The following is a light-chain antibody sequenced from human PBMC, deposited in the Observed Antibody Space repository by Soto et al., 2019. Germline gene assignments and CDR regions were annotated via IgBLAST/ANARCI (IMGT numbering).Light chain of an antibody. CDR3: QQRNNWPPAT. J-gene: IGKJ4*01. CDR2: DAS. CDR1: QSVGRH. V-gene: IGKV3-11*01. Sequence: EIVLTQSPATLSLSPGERATLSCRASQSVGRHLAWYQQKPGQAPRLLIYDASNRATGVPARFSGSGSGTDFTHSIISLEPEDVAVYYCQQRNNWPPATFGGGTKVEIK.